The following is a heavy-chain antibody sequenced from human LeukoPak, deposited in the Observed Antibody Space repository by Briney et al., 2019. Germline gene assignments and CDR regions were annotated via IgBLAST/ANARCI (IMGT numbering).Heavy chain of an antibody. CDR1: GFAFSSYA. Sequence: GGSLRLSCTASGFAFSSYAMNWVRQAPGKRLECVSGISGSGGSTYYADSVRGRFTISRDNSKNTLYLQMNSLRAEDTAVYYCAKGGNSAPLDYWGQGTLVTVSS. D-gene: IGHD1-7*01. V-gene: IGHV3-23*01. CDR3: AKGGNSAPLDY. CDR2: ISGSGGST. J-gene: IGHJ4*02.